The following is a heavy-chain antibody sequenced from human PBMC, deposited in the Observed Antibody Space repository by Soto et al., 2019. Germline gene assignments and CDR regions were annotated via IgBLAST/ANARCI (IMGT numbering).Heavy chain of an antibody. CDR3: ARGSDFWSGYYPYY. V-gene: IGHV4-34*01. CDR2: INHSGST. CDR1: GGSFSGYY. J-gene: IGHJ4*02. D-gene: IGHD3-3*01. Sequence: SETLSLTCAVYGGSFSGYYWSWIRQPPGKGLEWIGEINHSGSTNYNPSLKSRVTISVDTSKNQFSLKLSSVTAADTAVYYCARGSDFWSGYYPYYWGQGTLVTVSS.